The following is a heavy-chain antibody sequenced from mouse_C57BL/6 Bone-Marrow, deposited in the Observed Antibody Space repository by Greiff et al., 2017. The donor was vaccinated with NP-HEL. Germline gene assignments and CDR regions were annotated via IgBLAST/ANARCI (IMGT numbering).Heavy chain of an antibody. Sequence: EVKLVESGGDLVTPGSSLPLSFASSGFPFLRSVMSFVLPPPAPSLSWLATLPLCFSSPSYPDSVKGRVTISRDNAKNTLYLQLSSLKSEDTAMYYCARHPRLTFHAMDYWGQATSVTVSS. V-gene: IGHV5-6*01. CDR3: ARHPRLTFHAMDY. CDR2: LPLCFSSP. CDR1: GFPFLRSV. J-gene: IGHJ4*01. D-gene: IGHD1-3*01.